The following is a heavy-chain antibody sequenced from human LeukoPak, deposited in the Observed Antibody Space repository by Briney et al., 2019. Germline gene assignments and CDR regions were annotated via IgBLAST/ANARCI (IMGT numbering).Heavy chain of an antibody. D-gene: IGHD2-15*01. CDR2: IYPGDSDT. J-gene: IGHJ4*02. Sequence: RGESLKISCKGSGYSFTSYWIGWVRQMPGKGLEWMGIIYPGDSDTRYSPSFQGQVTISADKSISTAYLQWSSLKASDTAMYYCARLIGYCSGGSCDNRIDYWGQGTLVTVSS. V-gene: IGHV5-51*01. CDR3: ARLIGYCSGGSCDNRIDY. CDR1: GYSFTSYW.